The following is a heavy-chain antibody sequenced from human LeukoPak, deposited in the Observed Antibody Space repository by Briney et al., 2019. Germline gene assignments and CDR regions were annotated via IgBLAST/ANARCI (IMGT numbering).Heavy chain of an antibody. CDR3: AKDTGGSCYSAIAF. J-gene: IGHJ4*02. CDR1: GFTFSSYA. Sequence: PGGSLRLSCAASGFTFSSYAMSWVRQAPGKGLEWGSAISGSWVSTYYADSVKGRSTISRDNSKNTLHLQMKSLRAEDTALDYCAKDTGGSCYSAIAFWGQGARVIVST. V-gene: IGHV3-23*01. D-gene: IGHD2-15*01. CDR2: ISGSWVST.